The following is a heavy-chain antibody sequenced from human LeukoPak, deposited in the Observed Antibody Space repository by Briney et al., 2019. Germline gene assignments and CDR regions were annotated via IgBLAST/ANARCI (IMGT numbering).Heavy chain of an antibody. CDR1: GGSFSGYY. CDR3: ARIRYCSGGSCS. Sequence: PSETLSLTCAVYGGSFSGYYWSWIRQPPGKGLEWIGEISHSGSTNYNPSLKSRVTISVDTSKNQFSLRLSSVTAADTAVYYCARIRYCSGGSCSWGQGTLVTVSS. CDR2: ISHSGST. D-gene: IGHD2-15*01. J-gene: IGHJ5*02. V-gene: IGHV4-34*01.